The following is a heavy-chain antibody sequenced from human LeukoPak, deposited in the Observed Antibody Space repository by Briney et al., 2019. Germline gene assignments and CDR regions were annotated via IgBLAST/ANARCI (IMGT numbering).Heavy chain of an antibody. D-gene: IGHD6-6*01. CDR3: ARDAETSSIAARPSFDY. CDR2: IIPIFGTA. CDR1: GGTFSSYA. V-gene: IGHV1-69*06. J-gene: IGHJ4*02. Sequence: GASVKVSCKASGGTFSSYAISWVRQAPGQGLEWMGGIIPIFGTANYAQKFQGRVTITADKSTSTAYMELSSLRSEDTAVYYCARDAETSSIAARPSFDYWGQGTLVTVSS.